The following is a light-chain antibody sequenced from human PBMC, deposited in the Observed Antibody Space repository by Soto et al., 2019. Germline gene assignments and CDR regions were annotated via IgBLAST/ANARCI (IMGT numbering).Light chain of an antibody. Sequence: QSVLTQPASVSGSPGQSITISCTGSDVGSYNLVSWYQQHPGKAPKLMIYGVTKRPSGVSNRFSGSKSGNTASLTISGLQAEDEADYYCCSYAGSTIHDVFGTGTKVTVL. CDR3: CSYAGSTIHDV. CDR2: GVT. V-gene: IGLV2-23*02. CDR1: DVGSYNL. J-gene: IGLJ1*01.